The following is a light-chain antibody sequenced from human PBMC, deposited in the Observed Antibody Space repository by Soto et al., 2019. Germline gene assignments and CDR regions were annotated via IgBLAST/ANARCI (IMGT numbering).Light chain of an antibody. CDR2: DAS. V-gene: IGKV3-11*01. J-gene: IGKJ4*01. CDR3: QHRANWPIT. Sequence: EIVLTQSPATLSLSPGERATLSCRASQSVRSHLVWYQQQPGQAPRLLIYDASNRATGIPARFSGSGSGTDFTLTISSLDPEDFAVYYCQHRANWPITFGGGTKVEIK. CDR1: QSVRSH.